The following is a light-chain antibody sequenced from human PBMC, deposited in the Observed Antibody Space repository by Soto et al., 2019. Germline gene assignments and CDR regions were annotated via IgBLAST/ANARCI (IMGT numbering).Light chain of an antibody. J-gene: IGLJ1*01. CDR2: EVS. CDR3: SSYTSSSTQV. Sequence: QSVLTQPASVSGSPGQSITISCTGTSSDVGGYNYVSWYQQHPGKAPKLMIYEVSNRPSGVSNRFSGSKSGNTASLTISGLQAEDEADYYCSSYTSSSTQVFGIGTKVTV. CDR1: SSDVGGYNY. V-gene: IGLV2-14*01.